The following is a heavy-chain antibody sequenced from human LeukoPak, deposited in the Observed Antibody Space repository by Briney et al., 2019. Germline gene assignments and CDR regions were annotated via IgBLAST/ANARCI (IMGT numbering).Heavy chain of an antibody. Sequence: GGSLRLSCAASGFTFSSYAMHWVRQAPGKGLEWVAVISYDGSNKYYADSVKGRFTISRDNSKNTLYLQMNSLRAEDTAVYYCARDRSDMVRGVIKYYFDYWGQGTLVTVSS. CDR3: ARDRSDMVRGVIKYYFDY. CDR2: ISYDGSNK. J-gene: IGHJ4*02. D-gene: IGHD3-10*01. V-gene: IGHV3-30-3*01. CDR1: GFTFSSYA.